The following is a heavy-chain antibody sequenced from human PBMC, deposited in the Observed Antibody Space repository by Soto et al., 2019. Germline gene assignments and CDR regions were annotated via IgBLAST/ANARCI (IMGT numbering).Heavy chain of an antibody. CDR3: ARDMVIGWELPSFDY. CDR1: GYTFTSYG. V-gene: IGHV1-18*01. CDR2: ISAYNGNT. D-gene: IGHD1-26*01. Sequence: QVQLVQSGAEVKKPGASVKVSCKASGYTFTSYGISWVRQAPGQGLEWMGWISAYNGNTNYAQKLQGRVTMTTDTPTSTAHMQLSSLKSDDTAVYYCARDMVIGWELPSFDYWGHRTLVTVSS. J-gene: IGHJ4*01.